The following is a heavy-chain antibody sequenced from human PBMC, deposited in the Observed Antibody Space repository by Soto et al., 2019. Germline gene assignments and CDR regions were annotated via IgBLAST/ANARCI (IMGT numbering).Heavy chain of an antibody. CDR3: ARDPAP. Sequence: PSETLSLTCTVSGGCITRGGYYWSWIRQHPGKGLEWIGYIYNSGTTYYNPSLKSRVTISVDTSKNQFSLKLTSVTAADTAVYYCARDPAPWGQGTLVTVPS. CDR2: IYNSGTT. J-gene: IGHJ5*02. V-gene: IGHV4-31*03. CDR1: GGCITRGGYY.